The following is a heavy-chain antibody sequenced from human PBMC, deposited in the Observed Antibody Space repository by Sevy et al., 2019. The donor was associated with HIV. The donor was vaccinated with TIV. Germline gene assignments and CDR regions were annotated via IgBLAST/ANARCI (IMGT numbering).Heavy chain of an antibody. J-gene: IGHJ4*02. CDR2: INSISTYI. CDR3: ARGPDYYDSSGYYYQ. CDR1: GFTFSSYS. Sequence: GGSLRLSCAASGFTFSSYSMHWVRQAPGKGLEWVSSINSISTYIYYADSVKGRFTISRDNAKNSLYLHMNSLRAEDTAVYYCARGPDYYDSSGYYYQWGQGTLVTVSS. D-gene: IGHD3-22*01. V-gene: IGHV3-21*01.